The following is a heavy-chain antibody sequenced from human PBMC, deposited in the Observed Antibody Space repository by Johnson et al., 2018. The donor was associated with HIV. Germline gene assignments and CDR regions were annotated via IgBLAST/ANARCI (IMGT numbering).Heavy chain of an antibody. J-gene: IGHJ3*01. CDR3: ARDFGVAFEV. CDR2: ISGSGGST. D-gene: IGHD3-16*01. CDR1: GFTFSSYA. Sequence: VQLVESGGGVVRPGGSLRLSCAASGFTFSSYAMSWVRQAPGKGLEWVSAISGSGGSTYYADSVKGRFTISRDNAKNSLYLQVNSLRSEDTALYYCARDFGVAFEVWGQGTMVTVSS. V-gene: IGHV3-23*04.